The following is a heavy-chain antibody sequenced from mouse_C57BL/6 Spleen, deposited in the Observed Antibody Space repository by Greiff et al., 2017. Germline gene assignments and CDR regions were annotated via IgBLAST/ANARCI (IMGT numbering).Heavy chain of an antibody. CDR1: GYTFTSYW. CDR2: IYPSDSET. CDR3: AIGDYYYGSTYWYFDV. D-gene: IGHD1-1*01. V-gene: IGHV1-61*01. Sequence: QVQLQQPGAELVRPGSSVKLSCKASGYTFTSYWMDWVKQRPGQGLEWIGNIYPSDSETHYNQKFKDKATLTVDKSSSTAYMQLSSLTSEDSAVYYCAIGDYYYGSTYWYFDVWGTGTTGTVSS. J-gene: IGHJ1*03.